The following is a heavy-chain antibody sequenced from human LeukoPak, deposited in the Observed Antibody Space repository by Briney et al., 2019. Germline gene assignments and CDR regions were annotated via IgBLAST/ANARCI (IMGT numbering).Heavy chain of an antibody. J-gene: IGHJ6*02. Sequence: SETLSLTCAVYGGSFSGYYWSRIRQPPGKGLEWIGEINHSGSTNYNPSLKSRVTISVDTSKNQFFLRLSSVTAADTAVYYCARIGGGGNTAPMDVWGQGTTVTVSS. CDR1: GGSFSGYY. V-gene: IGHV4-34*01. CDR3: ARIGGGGNTAPMDV. D-gene: IGHD4-23*01. CDR2: INHSGST.